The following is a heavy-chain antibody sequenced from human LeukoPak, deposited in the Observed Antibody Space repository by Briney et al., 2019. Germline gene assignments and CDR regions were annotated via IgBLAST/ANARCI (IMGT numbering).Heavy chain of an antibody. D-gene: IGHD2-15*01. CDR2: IYYSGST. V-gene: IGHV4-59*01. J-gene: IGHJ5*02. CDR3: AREVVAPNWFDP. Sequence: SETLSLTCTVSGGSINSYYWSWIRQPPGKGLEWIGYIYYSGSTNYNPSLKSRVTISVDTSKNQFSLKLSSVTAADTAVYYCAREVVAPNWFDPWGQGTLVTVSS. CDR1: GGSINSYY.